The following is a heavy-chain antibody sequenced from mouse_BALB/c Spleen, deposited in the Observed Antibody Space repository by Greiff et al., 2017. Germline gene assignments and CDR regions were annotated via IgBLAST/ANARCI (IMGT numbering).Heavy chain of an antibody. CDR3: ARYYGNYYAMDY. D-gene: IGHD2-1*01. CDR2: IDPENGNT. V-gene: IGHV14-1*02. J-gene: IGHJ4*01. CDR1: GFNIKDYY. Sequence: EGQLQQSGAELVRPGALVKLSCKASGFNIKDYYMHWVKQRPEQGLEWIGWIDPENGNTIYDPKFQGKASITADTSSNTAYLQLSSLTSEDTAVYYCARYYGNYYAMDYWGQGTSVTVSS.